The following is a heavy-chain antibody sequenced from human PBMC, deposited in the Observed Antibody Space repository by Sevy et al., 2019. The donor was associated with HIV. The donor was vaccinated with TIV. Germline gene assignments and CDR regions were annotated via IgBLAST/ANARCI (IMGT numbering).Heavy chain of an antibody. Sequence: GGSLRLSCAASGFTFNSYWMSWVRQAPGKGLEWVANIKQDGIEKYYVDSVKGRFTISRDNSQNSLFLQMNTLRAEDTAVYYCAREGSPYDTYYYYYGMDVWGQGTTVTVS. CDR2: IKQDGIEK. CDR3: AREGSPYDTYYYYYGMDV. J-gene: IGHJ6*02. CDR1: GFTFNSYW. V-gene: IGHV3-7*01. D-gene: IGHD5-12*01.